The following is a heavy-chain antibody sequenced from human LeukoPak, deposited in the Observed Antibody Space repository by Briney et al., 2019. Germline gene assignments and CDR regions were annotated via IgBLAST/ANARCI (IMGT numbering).Heavy chain of an antibody. J-gene: IGHJ4*02. CDR1: GDSISSYY. D-gene: IGHD3-22*01. V-gene: IGHV4-59*01. Sequence: SETLSLTCTVSGDSISSYYWSWIRQPPGKGLEWIGYIYYSGSTKYNPSLKSRVTISVDTSKNQFSLKLNSVTAADTAVYYCARDAYYYDSTSVFDYWGQGTLVTVSS. CDR3: ARDAYYYDSTSVFDY. CDR2: IYYSGST.